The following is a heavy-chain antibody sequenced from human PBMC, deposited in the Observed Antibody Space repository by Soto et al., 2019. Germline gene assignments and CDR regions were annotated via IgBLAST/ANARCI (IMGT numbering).Heavy chain of an antibody. J-gene: IGHJ4*02. Sequence: QLLESGGGLVQPGGSLRLSCEASGFSFSSYALSWVRQAPGKGLEWVSTFSAGGRAYYADSVKGRFTIAKETSKNTLRLQASSLRAEDTAVYSCAKESMPQHYGDTLFDFWGQGTRVTVSS. V-gene: IGHV3-23*01. CDR3: AKESMPQHYGDTLFDF. D-gene: IGHD4-17*01. CDR2: FSAGGRA. CDR1: GFSFSSYA.